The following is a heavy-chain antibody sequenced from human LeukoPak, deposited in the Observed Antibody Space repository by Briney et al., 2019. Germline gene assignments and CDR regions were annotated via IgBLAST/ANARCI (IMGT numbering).Heavy chain of an antibody. CDR1: GFTVSSNY. CDR2: IYSGGST. J-gene: IGHJ4*02. Sequence: GGSLRLSCAASGFTVSSNYMGWVRQAPGKGLEWVSVIYSGGSTYYAESVKGRFTISRDNSKNTLYLQMNSLRAEDTAVYYCASGSYPYYFDYWGQGTLVTVSS. V-gene: IGHV3-66*02. D-gene: IGHD1-26*01. CDR3: ASGSYPYYFDY.